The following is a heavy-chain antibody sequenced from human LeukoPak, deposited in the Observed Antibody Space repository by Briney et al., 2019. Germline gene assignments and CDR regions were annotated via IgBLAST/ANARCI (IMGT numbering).Heavy chain of an antibody. V-gene: IGHV3-74*01. J-gene: IGHJ4*02. CDR1: GFTFSSYW. CDR2: INTDGSAT. CDR3: VRADYDSSGYHFDN. Sequence: PGGSLRLSCGASGFTFSSYWLHWVRQPPGKGLAWVSRINTDGSATDYADSVKGRFTISRDNAENTVYLQMDTLSGEDTAVYYCVRADYDSSGYHFDNWGQGILVTVSS. D-gene: IGHD3-22*01.